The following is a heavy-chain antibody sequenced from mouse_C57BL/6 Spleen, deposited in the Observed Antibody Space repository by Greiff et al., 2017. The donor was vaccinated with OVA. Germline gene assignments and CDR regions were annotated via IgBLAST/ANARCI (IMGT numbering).Heavy chain of an antibody. D-gene: IGHD1-1*01. CDR2: INPNYGTT. CDR1: GYSFTDYN. CDR3: ARRGGYGSSPYYAMDY. J-gene: IGHJ4*01. V-gene: IGHV1-39*01. Sequence: EVKLVESGPELVKPGASVKISCKASGYSFTDYNMNWVKQSNGKSLEWIGVINPNYGTTSYNQKFKGKATLTVDQSSSTAYMQLNSLTSEDSAVYYCARRGGYGSSPYYAMDYWGQGTSVTVSS.